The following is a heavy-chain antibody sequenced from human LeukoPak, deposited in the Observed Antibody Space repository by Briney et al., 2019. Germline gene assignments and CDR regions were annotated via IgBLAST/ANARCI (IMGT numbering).Heavy chain of an antibody. V-gene: IGHV3-9*03. D-gene: IGHD4-17*01. CDR1: GFTFDDYA. CDR2: ISWNSGSI. J-gene: IGHJ4*02. Sequence: GGSLRLSCAASGFTFDDYAMNWVRQAPGKGLEWVSGISWNSGSIGYADSVKGRFTISRDNAKNSLYLQMNSLRAEDMALYYCAKGTDLLRSHFDYWGQGTLVTVSS. CDR3: AKGTDLLRSHFDY.